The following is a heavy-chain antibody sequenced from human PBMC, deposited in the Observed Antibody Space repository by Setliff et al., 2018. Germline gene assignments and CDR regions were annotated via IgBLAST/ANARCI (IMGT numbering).Heavy chain of an antibody. CDR3: ARARGYSYGPFDY. J-gene: IGHJ4*02. V-gene: IGHV3-66*01. CDR1: GFNVRSSY. Sequence: GGSLRLSCAMTGFNVRSSYMNWVRQAPGKGLEWVSVLYPNLVTNYADSVKDRFTVSRDESKNMVYLQMNSLRAEDTAVYSCARARGYSYGPFDYWGQGTLVTVSS. D-gene: IGHD5-18*01. CDR2: LYPNLVT.